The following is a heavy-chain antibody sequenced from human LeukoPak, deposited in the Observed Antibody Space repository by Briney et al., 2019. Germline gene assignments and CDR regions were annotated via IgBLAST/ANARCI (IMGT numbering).Heavy chain of an antibody. CDR2: ITPNSAGT. V-gene: IGHV1-2*02. D-gene: IGHD2-8*01. CDR1: GYTFTGYY. J-gene: IGHJ4*02. Sequence: GASVKVSCRASGYTFTGYYMHCVRQAPRQGREWMRWITPNSAGTKYTQKLQGRVTMTRDTSISTAYMELSRLRSDDTAVYYCARLRVYCTNGVCKNGYYFDYWGQGTLVTVSS. CDR3: ARLRVYCTNGVCKNGYYFDY.